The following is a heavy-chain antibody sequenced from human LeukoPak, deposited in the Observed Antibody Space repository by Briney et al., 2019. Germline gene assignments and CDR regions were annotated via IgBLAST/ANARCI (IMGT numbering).Heavy chain of an antibody. V-gene: IGHV4-30-4*08. Sequence: SETLSLTCTVSGGSISSGDYYWSWIRQPPGKGLEWIGYIYYSGSTYYNPSLKSRVTISVDTSKNQFSLKLSSVTAADTAVYYCAQYCSSTSCQKAYAFDIWGQGTMVTASS. CDR3: AQYCSSTSCQKAYAFDI. CDR2: IYYSGST. D-gene: IGHD2-2*01. J-gene: IGHJ3*02. CDR1: GGSISSGDYY.